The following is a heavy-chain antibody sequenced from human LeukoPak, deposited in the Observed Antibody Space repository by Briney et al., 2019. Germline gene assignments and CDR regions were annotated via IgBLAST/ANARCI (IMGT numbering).Heavy chain of an antibody. V-gene: IGHV4-59*01. J-gene: IGHJ3*02. CDR1: GGSISSYY. Sequence: PSETLSLTCTVSGGSISSYYWSWIRQPPGKGLEWIGYIYYSGSTNYNPSLKSRVTISVDTSKNQFSLKLSSVTAADTAVYYCAREYCSSTSCFISGAFDIWGQGTMVTVSS. CDR3: AREYCSSTSCFISGAFDI. CDR2: IYYSGST. D-gene: IGHD2-2*01.